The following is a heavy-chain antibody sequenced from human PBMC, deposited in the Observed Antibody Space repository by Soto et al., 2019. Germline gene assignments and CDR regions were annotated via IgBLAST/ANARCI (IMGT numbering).Heavy chain of an antibody. Sequence: QVQLVQSGAEVKKPGSSVKVSCKASGGTFSSYAISWVRQAPGQGLEWMGGIIPIFGTANYAQKFQGRVTITADDSTSTAYMELSSLRSEDTAVYYCARDIVSVTTLNWCFDPWGQGTLVTVSS. D-gene: IGHD4-4*01. CDR2: IIPIFGTA. CDR1: GGTFSSYA. J-gene: IGHJ5*02. CDR3: ARDIVSVTTLNWCFDP. V-gene: IGHV1-69*01.